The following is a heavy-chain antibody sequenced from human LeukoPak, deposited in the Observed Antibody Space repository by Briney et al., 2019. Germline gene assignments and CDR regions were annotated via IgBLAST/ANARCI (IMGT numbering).Heavy chain of an antibody. CDR2: LSYDGSNK. D-gene: IGHD3-10*01. Sequence: PGGPLRLSCAASGFTFSNYGMHWVRQTPVKGLEWVAFLSYDGSNKYYADSGKGRFTISRDNSKNTVYLQMDSLRAEDTAVYYCAKGYGSGSLSSDYWGQGTPVTVSS. V-gene: IGHV3-30*18. CDR1: GFTFSNYG. J-gene: IGHJ4*02. CDR3: AKGYGSGSLSSDY.